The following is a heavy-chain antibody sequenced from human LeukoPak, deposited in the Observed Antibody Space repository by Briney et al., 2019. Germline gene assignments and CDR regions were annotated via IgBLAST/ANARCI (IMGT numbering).Heavy chain of an antibody. Sequence: PSETLSLTCTVSGASINTYFWSWFRQPAGKGLEWIGRIHASGTTNYNPSLKSRVSMSIDVSKNQFSLRLNSVTAADTAVYYCARGLSVVVVPAAIYFDYWGQGTLVTVSS. CDR2: IHASGTT. V-gene: IGHV4-4*07. J-gene: IGHJ4*02. CDR3: ARGLSVVVVPAAIYFDY. D-gene: IGHD2-2*02. CDR1: GASINTYF.